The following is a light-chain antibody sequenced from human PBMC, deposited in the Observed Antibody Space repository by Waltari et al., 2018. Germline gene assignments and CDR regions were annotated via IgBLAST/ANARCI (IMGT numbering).Light chain of an antibody. CDR3: SSYTSSSTDVV. CDR2: DVR. J-gene: IGLJ2*01. V-gene: IGLV2-14*01. CDR1: SSDVGGYNY. Sequence: QSALTQPASVSGSPGQSITISCPGTSSDVGGYNYVSWYQQHPGKAPKLMIYDVRKRPSGVSNRFSGSKSGNTASLTISGLQAEDEADYYCSSYTSSSTDVVFGGGTKLTVL.